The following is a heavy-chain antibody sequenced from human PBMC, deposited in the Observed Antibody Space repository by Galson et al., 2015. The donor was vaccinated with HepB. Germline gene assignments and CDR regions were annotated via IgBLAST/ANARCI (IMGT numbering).Heavy chain of an antibody. CDR1: GYSFTSYW. CDR2: IYPGDSDT. J-gene: IGHJ4*02. CDR3: ARPSMNPYDFWSGWDY. V-gene: IGHV5-51*01. Sequence: QSGAEVKKPGESLKISCKGSGYSFTSYWIGWVRQMPGKGPAWMGIIYPGDSDTRYSPSFQGQVTISADKSISTAYLQWSSLKASDTAMYYCARPSMNPYDFWSGWDYWGQGTLVTVSS. D-gene: IGHD3-3*01.